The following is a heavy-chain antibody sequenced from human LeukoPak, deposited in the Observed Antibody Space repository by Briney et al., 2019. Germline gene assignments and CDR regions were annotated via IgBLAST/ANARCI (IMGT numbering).Heavy chain of an antibody. CDR3: VKMYYDFWSAFDI. Sequence: ASVKVSCKASGYTFTGYYIHWVRQAPGQGLEWMGWVNPNSGGTNYAQKFQGRVTMTRDTSISTAYMELSRLRSDDTAVYYCVKMYYDFWSAFDIWGQGTMVTVSS. V-gene: IGHV1-2*02. CDR2: VNPNSGGT. CDR1: GYTFTGYY. D-gene: IGHD3-3*01. J-gene: IGHJ3*02.